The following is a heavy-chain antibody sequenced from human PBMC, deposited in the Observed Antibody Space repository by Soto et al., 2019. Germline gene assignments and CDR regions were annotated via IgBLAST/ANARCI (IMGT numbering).Heavy chain of an antibody. CDR1: GHTLTELS. CDR3: ATRTLLSYLHY. J-gene: IGHJ1*01. V-gene: IGHV1-24*01. CDR2: LDREDREV. D-gene: IGHD3-16*02. Sequence: QVQLVQSGAEVKKPGASVKVSCRVSGHTLTELSIDWVRQVPGKSLEWMGGLDREDREVLRAPKFQGRITLTEDPTIDTAYMELTSLLSEDTAVYFCATRTLLSYLHYWGQGTLVTVSS.